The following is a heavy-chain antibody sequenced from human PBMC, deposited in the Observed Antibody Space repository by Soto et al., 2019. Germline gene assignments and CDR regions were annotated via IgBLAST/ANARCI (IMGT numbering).Heavy chain of an antibody. Sequence: ASVKVSCKSSGYTFTSHYMHWVRHAPGQGLEWMGVINPSGASTGYAQKFQGRVTMTRDTSTSTDYLEVSSLRSDDTAVYYCARDNSVADLGWWFDPWGQGTLVTVSS. D-gene: IGHD2-15*01. CDR1: GYTFTSHY. J-gene: IGHJ5*02. CDR2: INPSGAST. CDR3: ARDNSVADLGWWFDP. V-gene: IGHV1-46*01.